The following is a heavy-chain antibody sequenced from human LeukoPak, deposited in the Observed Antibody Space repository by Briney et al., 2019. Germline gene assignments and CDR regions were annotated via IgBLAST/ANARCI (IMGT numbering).Heavy chain of an antibody. CDR2: IIPILGTA. Sequence: GASVKASCKASGDTFSSSPISWVRQAPGQGLEWMGGIIPILGTANYGHKFQGRATITADESTSTAYMELSSLRSEDTAVYYCARVSHDYYGSGSNTYYFDYWGQGTLVTVSS. V-gene: IGHV1-69*13. D-gene: IGHD3-10*01. CDR1: GDTFSSSP. CDR3: ARVSHDYYGSGSNTYYFDY. J-gene: IGHJ4*02.